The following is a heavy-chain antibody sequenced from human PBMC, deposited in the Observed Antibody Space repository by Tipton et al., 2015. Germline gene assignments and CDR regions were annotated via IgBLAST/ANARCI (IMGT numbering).Heavy chain of an antibody. CDR1: GGSFRSYY. CDR3: ARGRYSSGWED. D-gene: IGHD6-19*01. V-gene: IGHV4-4*07. J-gene: IGHJ4*02. Sequence: TLSLTCTVSGGSFRSYYWSWIRQPAGKGLEWIGRIYTNGNTNYNPSLKSRVTMSVDTSRNQFSLKLRSVTAADTAVYYCARGRYSSGWEDWGQGTLVTVSS. CDR2: IYTNGNT.